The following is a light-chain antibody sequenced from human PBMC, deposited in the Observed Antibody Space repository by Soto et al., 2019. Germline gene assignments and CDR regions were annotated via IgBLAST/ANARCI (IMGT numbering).Light chain of an antibody. CDR3: QQYNNWPPLT. V-gene: IGKV3-20*01. CDR2: GAS. J-gene: IGKJ4*01. Sequence: IVLTHSPGTLSLSPWERATLSCRASQSVSSSYLAWYQQKPGQAPRLLIYGASSRATGIPDRFSGSGSGTEFTLTISSLQSEDFAVYYCQQYNNWPPLTFGGGTKVDIK. CDR1: QSVSSSY.